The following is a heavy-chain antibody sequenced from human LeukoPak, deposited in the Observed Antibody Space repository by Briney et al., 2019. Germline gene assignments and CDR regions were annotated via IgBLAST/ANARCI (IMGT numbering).Heavy chain of an antibody. CDR2: IYYTGST. D-gene: IGHD3-22*01. CDR1: GGSISTYY. V-gene: IGHV4-59*12. CDR3: ARGYDSSGYYYGY. Sequence: SETLSLTCTVSGGSISTYYWSWIRQPPGKGLEWIGYIYYTGSTNYSPSLKSRVTMSVDTSKNQFSLKLSSVTAADTAVYYCARGYDSSGYYYGYWGQGTLVTVSS. J-gene: IGHJ4*02.